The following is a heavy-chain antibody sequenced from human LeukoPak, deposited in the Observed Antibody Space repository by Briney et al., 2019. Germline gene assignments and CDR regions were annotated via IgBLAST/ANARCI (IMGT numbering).Heavy chain of an antibody. J-gene: IGHJ4*02. CDR1: GSTFSHYG. D-gene: IGHD4-11*01. CDR3: AKDAQRGFDYSNSLDY. V-gene: IGHV3-33*06. CDR2: ILSDASDK. Sequence: GGSLRLSCAASGSTFSHYGMHWVRQAPGTGLEWVAVILSDASDKYYANSVKGRFTISRDNSKNSLYLQMNSLRAEDTAVYYCAKDAQRGFDYSNSLDYWGQGTRVTVSS.